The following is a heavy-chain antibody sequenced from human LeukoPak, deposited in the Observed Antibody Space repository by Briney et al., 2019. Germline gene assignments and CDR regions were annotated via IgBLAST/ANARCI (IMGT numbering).Heavy chain of an antibody. Sequence: SETLSLTCTVSGGSISSSNYYWGWIRQPPGKGLEWIGYIYYSGSTNYNPSLKSRVTISVDTSKNQFSLKLSSVTAADTAVYYCARDEAYSSGSDAFDIWGQGTMVTVSS. CDR1: GGSISSSNYY. CDR3: ARDEAYSSGSDAFDI. D-gene: IGHD6-19*01. CDR2: IYYSGST. J-gene: IGHJ3*02. V-gene: IGHV4-61*01.